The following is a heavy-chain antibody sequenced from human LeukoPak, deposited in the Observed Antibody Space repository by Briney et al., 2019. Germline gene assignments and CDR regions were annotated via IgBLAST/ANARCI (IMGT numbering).Heavy chain of an antibody. CDR1: GGSISSSSYY. CDR2: IYYSGST. D-gene: IGHD2-15*01. Sequence: NPSETLSLTRTVSGGSISSSSYYWGWIRQPPGKGLEWIGSIYYSGSTYYNPSLKSRVTISVDTSKNQFSLKLSSVTAADTAVYYCVRHCSSSSCYDYWGQGTLVTVSS. CDR3: VRHCSSSSCYDY. J-gene: IGHJ4*02. V-gene: IGHV4-39*01.